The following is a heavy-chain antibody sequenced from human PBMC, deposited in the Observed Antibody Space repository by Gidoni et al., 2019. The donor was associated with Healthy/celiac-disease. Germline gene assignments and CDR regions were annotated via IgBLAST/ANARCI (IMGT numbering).Heavy chain of an antibody. CDR3: ARGGERIQLWLRFYSIDY. J-gene: IGHJ4*02. Sequence: VKPGGSLRLSCAASGFTFSSYSMNWVRQAPGKGLEWVSSISSSSSYIYYADSVKGRFTISRDNAKNSLYLQMNSLRAEDTAVYYCARGGERIQLWLRFYSIDYWGQGTLVTVSS. D-gene: IGHD5-18*01. V-gene: IGHV3-21*01. CDR2: ISSSSSYI. CDR1: GFTFSSYS.